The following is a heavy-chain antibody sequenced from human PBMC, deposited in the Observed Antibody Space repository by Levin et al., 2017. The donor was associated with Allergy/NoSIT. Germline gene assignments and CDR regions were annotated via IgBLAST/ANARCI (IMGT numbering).Heavy chain of an antibody. V-gene: IGHV4-30-4*01. D-gene: IGHD5-18*01. CDR1: GGSISSGDYY. Sequence: TASETLSLTCTFSGGSISSGDYYWSWIRQPPGRGLEWIGNIYYSGSTYYNPSLKSRVTISIDTSKNQFSLKLSSVTAADTAVYYCARDGYSYGYYFHLWGQGTLVTVSS. CDR3: ARDGYSYGYYFHL. CDR2: IYYSGST. J-gene: IGHJ1*01.